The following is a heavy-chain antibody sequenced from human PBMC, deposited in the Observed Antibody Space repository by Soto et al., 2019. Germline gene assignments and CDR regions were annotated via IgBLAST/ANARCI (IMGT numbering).Heavy chain of an antibody. V-gene: IGHV4-31*03. J-gene: IGHJ5*02. CDR3: ASQCYDFWSGYYLNWFDP. D-gene: IGHD3-3*01. Sequence: SETLSLTCTVSGGSISSGGYYWSWIRQHPGKGLEWIGYIYYSGSTYYNPSLKSRVTISVDTSKNQFSLKLSSVTAADTAVYYCASQCYDFWSGYYLNWFDPWGQGTLVTVSS. CDR2: IYYSGST. CDR1: GGSISSGGYY.